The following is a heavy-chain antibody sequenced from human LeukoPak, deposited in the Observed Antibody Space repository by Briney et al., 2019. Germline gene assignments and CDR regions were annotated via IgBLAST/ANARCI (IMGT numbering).Heavy chain of an antibody. CDR1: GFTFSSYS. J-gene: IGHJ6*03. CDR2: ISSSSSTI. Sequence: PGGSLRLSCAASGFTFSSYSMNWVRQAPGKGLEWVSYISSSSSTIYYADSVKGRFTISRDNAKNSLYLQMSSLRAEDTAVYYCARDSYYYGSGSQKGLLGYYYMDVWGKGTTVTVSS. V-gene: IGHV3-48*01. D-gene: IGHD3-10*01. CDR3: ARDSYYYGSGSQKGLLGYYYMDV.